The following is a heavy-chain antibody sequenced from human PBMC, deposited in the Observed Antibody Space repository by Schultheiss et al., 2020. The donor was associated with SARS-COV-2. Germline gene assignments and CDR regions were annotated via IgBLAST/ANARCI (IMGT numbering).Heavy chain of an antibody. Sequence: ASVKVSCKASGGTFSSYAISWVRQAPGQGLEWMGWINPNSGGTNYAQKFQGRVTMTRDTSISTAYMELSRLRSDDTAVYYCARTVRKGVINLLGYYFDYWGQGTLVTVSS. CDR1: GGTFSSYA. J-gene: IGHJ4*02. CDR3: ARTVRKGVINLLGYYFDY. D-gene: IGHD3-10*01. V-gene: IGHV1-2*02. CDR2: INPNSGGT.